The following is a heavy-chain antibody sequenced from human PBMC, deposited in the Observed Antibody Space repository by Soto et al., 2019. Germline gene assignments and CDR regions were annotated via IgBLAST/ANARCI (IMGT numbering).Heavy chain of an antibody. CDR2: MNPNSGNT. J-gene: IGHJ6*03. D-gene: IGHD3-3*01. Sequence: ASVKVYCKASGYTFTSYDINWVRQATGQGLEWMGWMNPNSGNTGYAQKFQGRVTMTRNTSISTAYMELSSLRSEDTAVYYCARVRFASPPFRFWSGFCSGNVCYYYMDVWGKGTTVTVSS. CDR3: ARVRFASPPFRFWSGFCSGNVCYYYMDV. CDR1: GYTFTSYD. V-gene: IGHV1-8*01.